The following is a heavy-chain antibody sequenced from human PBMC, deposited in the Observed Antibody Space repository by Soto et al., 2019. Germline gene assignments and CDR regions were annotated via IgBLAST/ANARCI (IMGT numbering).Heavy chain of an antibody. J-gene: IGHJ2*01. CDR3: ARDRRLAAHWYFDL. Sequence: QVQLVQSGAAVKKPGSSVKVSCKASGGTFSSYTISWVRQAPGQGLEWMGRIIPILGIANYAQKFQGRVTITADKSTSTAYMELSSLRSEDTAVYYCARDRRLAAHWYFDLWGRGTLVTVSS. CDR2: IIPILGIA. V-gene: IGHV1-69*08. D-gene: IGHD6-25*01. CDR1: GGTFSSYT.